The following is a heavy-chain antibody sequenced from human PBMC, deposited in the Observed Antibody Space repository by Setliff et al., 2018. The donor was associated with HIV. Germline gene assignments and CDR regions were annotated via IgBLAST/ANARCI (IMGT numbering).Heavy chain of an antibody. D-gene: IGHD1-26*01. CDR1: GHTLTSYG. Sequence: ASVKVSCKASGHTLTSYGISWVRQAPGQGLEWMGWISVYNDGTSYAQKFQGRVTMTTDTSTGTAYMELRSLRSDDTAMYYCARDVSGSYHLDAFDIWGQGTMVTVSS. CDR2: ISVYNDGT. CDR3: ARDVSGSYHLDAFDI. J-gene: IGHJ3*02. V-gene: IGHV1-18*01.